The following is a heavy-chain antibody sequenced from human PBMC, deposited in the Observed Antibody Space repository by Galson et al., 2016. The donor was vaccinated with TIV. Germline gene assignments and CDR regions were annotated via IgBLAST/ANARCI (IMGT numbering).Heavy chain of an antibody. J-gene: IGHJ4*02. Sequence: SVKVSCKASGYTFTHYYMHWVRQAPGQGPEWMGRINPDSGGTDYVQKLQDRVTMTKDTSTSTAYMELRSLRYDDTAVYYCARDAPYSSSWSIDYWGQGSLVTVSS. CDR2: INPDSGGT. V-gene: IGHV1-2*06. D-gene: IGHD6-13*01. CDR1: GYTFTHYY. CDR3: ARDAPYSSSWSIDY.